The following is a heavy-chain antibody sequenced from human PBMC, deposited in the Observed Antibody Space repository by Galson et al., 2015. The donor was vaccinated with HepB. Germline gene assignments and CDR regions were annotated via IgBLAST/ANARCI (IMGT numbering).Heavy chain of an antibody. D-gene: IGHD2-15*01. Sequence: SLRLSCAASGFTFDDYAMHWVRQAPGKGLEWASGISWNSGSIGYADSVKGRFTISRDNAKNSLYLQMNSLRAEDTALYYCAKDTCSGGSCYALDVWGQGTTVTVSS. V-gene: IGHV3-9*01. J-gene: IGHJ6*02. CDR3: AKDTCSGGSCYALDV. CDR2: ISWNSGSI. CDR1: GFTFDDYA.